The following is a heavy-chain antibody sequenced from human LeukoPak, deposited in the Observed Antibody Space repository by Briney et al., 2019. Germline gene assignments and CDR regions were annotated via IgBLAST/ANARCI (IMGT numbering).Heavy chain of an antibody. CDR1: GFTFNRYY. CDR3: VRDVAPSCTVWFDS. CDR2: ISDDGRVT. J-gene: IGHJ5*01. D-gene: IGHD2-8*01. V-gene: IGHV3-74*01. Sequence: GGSLRLSCAASGFTFNRYYMYWIRQAPGKGLVWVSRISDDGRVTLYADFVKGRFTISRDNAKNTLSLQMNSLRVEDTAVYYCVRDVAPSCTVWFDSWGQGTLVTVSS.